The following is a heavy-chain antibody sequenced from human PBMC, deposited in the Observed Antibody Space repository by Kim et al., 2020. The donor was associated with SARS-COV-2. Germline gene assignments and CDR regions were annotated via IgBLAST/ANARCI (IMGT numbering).Heavy chain of an antibody. J-gene: IGHJ6*02. D-gene: IGHD1-26*01. Sequence: GGSLRLSCAASGFTFSSYSMNWVRQAPGKGLEWVSSISSSSSYIYYADSVKGRFTISRDNAKNSLYLQMNSLRAEDTAVYYCARDCLRSWEKVKLKDPTDHGTNTYYYYGMDVWGQGTTVTVSS. CDR2: ISSSSSYI. CDR3: ARDCLRSWEKVKLKDPTDHGTNTYYYYGMDV. CDR1: GFTFSSYS. V-gene: IGHV3-21*01.